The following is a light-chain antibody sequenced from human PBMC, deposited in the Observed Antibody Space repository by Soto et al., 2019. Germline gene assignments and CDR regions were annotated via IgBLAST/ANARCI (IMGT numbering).Light chain of an antibody. J-gene: IGLJ1*01. CDR2: EVT. Sequence: QSVLTQPASVSGSPGQSITISCTGTSRDIGTSNLVSWYQQYPGKAPKLIIFEVTRRPSGISNRFSGSKSGNTASLTISGLQPEDEADYYCYTYTGIYPSLSVFGTGSEVTVL. CDR3: YTYTGIYPSLSV. V-gene: IGLV2-23*02. CDR1: SRDIGTSNL.